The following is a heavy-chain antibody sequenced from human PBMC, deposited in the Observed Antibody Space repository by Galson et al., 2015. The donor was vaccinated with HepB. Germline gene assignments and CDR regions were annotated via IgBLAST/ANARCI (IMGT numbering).Heavy chain of an antibody. D-gene: IGHD2-8*02. CDR1: GFTFSSYW. CDR3: ARVVGTGLYDAFDI. J-gene: IGHJ3*02. CDR2: IKQDGSEK. V-gene: IGHV3-7*01. Sequence: SLRLSCAASGFTFSSYWMSWVRQAPGKGLEWVANIKQDGSEKYYVDSVKGRFTISRDNAKNSLYLQMNSLRAEDTAVYYCARVVGTGLYDAFDIWGQGTMVTVSS.